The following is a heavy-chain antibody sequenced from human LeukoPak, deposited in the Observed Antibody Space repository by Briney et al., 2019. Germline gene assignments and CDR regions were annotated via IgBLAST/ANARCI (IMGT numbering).Heavy chain of an antibody. CDR2: ISSGGSAT. D-gene: IGHD6-13*01. Sequence: GGSLRLSCAASGFTFCSYEMKWVRQAPGKGLDWVSYISSGGSATYYADSVKGRFTISRDNAKNSLYLQMNSLRAEDTAVYYCARVQQPSGIQGYYYGMDVWGRGTTVTVSS. CDR1: GFTFCSYE. CDR3: ARVQQPSGIQGYYYGMDV. J-gene: IGHJ6*02. V-gene: IGHV3-48*03.